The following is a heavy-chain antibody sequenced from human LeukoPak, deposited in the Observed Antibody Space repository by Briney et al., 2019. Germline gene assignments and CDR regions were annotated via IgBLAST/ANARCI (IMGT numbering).Heavy chain of an antibody. J-gene: IGHJ5*02. Sequence: PSETLSLTSAVSRGSISGHNWGCIWPRPGKRLEWVGYIYYSERATYNTSLTSLVTISIDTSKNQFSLKLSCVTAEDTAGYYCARAMYAHWFDPWGQGTLVTVSS. CDR2: IYYSERA. V-gene: IGHV4-59*11. CDR1: RGSISGHN. D-gene: IGHD2-8*01. CDR3: ARAMYAHWFDP.